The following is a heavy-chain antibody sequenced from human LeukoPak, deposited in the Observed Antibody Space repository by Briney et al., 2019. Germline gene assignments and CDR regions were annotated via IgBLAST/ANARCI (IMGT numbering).Heavy chain of an antibody. D-gene: IGHD2-15*01. CDR1: GYSFTSFG. CDR3: ARHSSCAGTEHA. V-gene: IGHV1-18*01. Sequence: ASVKVSCKASGYSFTSFGITWVRQAPGQGLEWMGWISRHNGNTDYAQRFRGRVTLTIDTSTTTADVELRNLIPDDTAVYYCARHSSCAGTEHAWGQNTLVYLSS. CDR2: ISRHNGNT. J-gene: IGHJ5*01.